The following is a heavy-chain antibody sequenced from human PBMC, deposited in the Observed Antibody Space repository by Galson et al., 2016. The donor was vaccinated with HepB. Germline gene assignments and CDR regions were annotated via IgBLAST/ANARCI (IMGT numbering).Heavy chain of an antibody. J-gene: IGHJ6*03. CDR1: RFTFSTYP. Sequence: SLRLSCAASRFTFSTYPMSWVRQAPGKGLEWVSYITSSSSYTNYADSVKGRFTISRDNAKNSLYLQMNSLRAEDTAVYYCARRNTGVVPAAVPYFYYYMDVWGKGTTVTVSS. CDR2: ITSSSSYT. D-gene: IGHD2-2*01. V-gene: IGHV3-11*06. CDR3: ARRNTGVVPAAVPYFYYYMDV.